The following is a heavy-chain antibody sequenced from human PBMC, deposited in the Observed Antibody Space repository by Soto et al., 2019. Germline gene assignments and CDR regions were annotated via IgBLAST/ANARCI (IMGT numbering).Heavy chain of an antibody. V-gene: IGHV1-2*02. CDR2: SNSNSGGT. J-gene: IGHJ6*02. CDR3: ASALTSITIFGVVIGHYGMDV. CDR1: VGTFSSYA. D-gene: IGHD3-3*01. Sequence: GAAVKVSFKSSVGTFSSYAISGVRQAPGQGLEWMGLSNSNSGGTNYAQKFQGRVTMTRDTSISTADMELSRLRSDDTAVYYCASALTSITIFGVVIGHYGMDVWGQGTTVTVSS.